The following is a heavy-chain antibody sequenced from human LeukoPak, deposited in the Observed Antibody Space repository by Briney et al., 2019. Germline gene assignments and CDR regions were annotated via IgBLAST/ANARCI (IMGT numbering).Heavy chain of an antibody. Sequence: ASVKVSCKASGGTFSSFAFSWVRQAPGQGLEWMGWMNPNSGNTGYAQKFQGRVTITRNTSISTAYMELSSLRSEDTAVYYCARGKSSSWLFSGNWFDPWGQGTLVTVST. J-gene: IGHJ5*02. V-gene: IGHV1-8*03. CDR1: GGTFSSFA. CDR3: ARGKSSSWLFSGNWFDP. CDR2: MNPNSGNT. D-gene: IGHD6-13*01.